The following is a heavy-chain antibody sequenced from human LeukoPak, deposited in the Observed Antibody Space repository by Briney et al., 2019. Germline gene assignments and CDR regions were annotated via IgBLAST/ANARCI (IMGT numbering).Heavy chain of an antibody. CDR2: ISDYNGNT. CDR3: ARGPHSGYDYGYYYYMDV. V-gene: IGHV1-18*01. J-gene: IGHJ6*03. D-gene: IGHD5-12*01. Sequence: ASVKVSCKASGYTFTSYGISWVRQAPGQGLEWMGWISDYNGNTNYAQKLQRRVTMTADTSTSTAYMELRSLRSDDTAVYYCARGPHSGYDYGYYYYMDVWGKGTTVTVSS. CDR1: GYTFTSYG.